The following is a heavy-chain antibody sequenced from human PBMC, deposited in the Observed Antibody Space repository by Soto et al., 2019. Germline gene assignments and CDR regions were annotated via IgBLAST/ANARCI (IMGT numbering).Heavy chain of an antibody. J-gene: IGHJ4*02. CDR3: ARDPSPYFDWLLSPQTDY. CDR2: IYSGGST. V-gene: IGHV3-66*01. Sequence: GGSLRLSCAASGFTVSSNYMSWVRQAPGKGLEWVSVIYSGGSTYYADSVKGRFTISRDNSKNTLYLQMNSLRAEDTAVYYCARDPSPYFDWLLSPQTDYWGQGTLVTVSS. CDR1: GFTVSSNY. D-gene: IGHD3-9*01.